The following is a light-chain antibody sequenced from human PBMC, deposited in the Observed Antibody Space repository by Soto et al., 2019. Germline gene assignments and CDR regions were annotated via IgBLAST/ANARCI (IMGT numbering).Light chain of an antibody. CDR1: QSVSSDY. V-gene: IGKV3-20*01. CDR3: QQYGSSPGT. CDR2: GAS. J-gene: IGKJ1*01. Sequence: EIVLTQSPGTLSLSPGERATLSCRASQSVSSDYLAWFQQKPGQAPRLLIFGASNRDTGIPDRFSGSGSGTDFTLTISRREPEDFAMYYCQQYGSSPGTFGQGPKVDIK.